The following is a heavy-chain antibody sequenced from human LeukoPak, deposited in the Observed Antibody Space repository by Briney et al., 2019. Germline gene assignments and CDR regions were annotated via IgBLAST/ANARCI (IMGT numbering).Heavy chain of an antibody. D-gene: IGHD1-1*01. CDR3: AKDIGWNGKSYYFDY. CDR2: IRSDGSNK. V-gene: IGHV3-30*02. CDR1: GFTFGSYG. J-gene: IGHJ4*02. Sequence: GGSLRLSCAASGFTFGSYGMHWVRQAPGKGLEWVTFIRSDGSNKYYADSVKGRFTISRDNSKNTLYLQMNSLRAEDTALYYCAKDIGWNGKSYYFDYWGQGTLVTVSS.